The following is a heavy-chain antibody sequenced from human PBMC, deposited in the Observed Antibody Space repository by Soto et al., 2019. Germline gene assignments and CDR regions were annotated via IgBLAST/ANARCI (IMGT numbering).Heavy chain of an antibody. D-gene: IGHD3-10*01. Sequence: GSLRLSCAASGFTFSSYSMNWVRQAPGKGLEWVSYISSSSTTIYYADSVKGRFTISRDNAKNSLYLQMNSLRAEDTAVYYCARVWGGAFDIWGQGTMVTVSS. CDR1: GFTFSSYS. CDR3: ARVWGGAFDI. V-gene: IGHV3-48*01. J-gene: IGHJ3*02. CDR2: ISSSSTTI.